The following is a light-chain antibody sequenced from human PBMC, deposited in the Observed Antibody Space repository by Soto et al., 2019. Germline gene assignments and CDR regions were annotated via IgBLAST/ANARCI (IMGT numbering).Light chain of an antibody. Sequence: QSVLTQPPSVSEAPRQRVTISWSGSGSNIGNNAVNWYQQLPGKAPKLLIYYDDLLPSGVSDRFSGSKSGTSASLAISGLQSEDEADYYCAAWDDSLNAPVFGTGTKVTVL. CDR2: YDD. CDR1: GSNIGNNA. J-gene: IGLJ1*01. CDR3: AAWDDSLNAPV. V-gene: IGLV1-36*01.